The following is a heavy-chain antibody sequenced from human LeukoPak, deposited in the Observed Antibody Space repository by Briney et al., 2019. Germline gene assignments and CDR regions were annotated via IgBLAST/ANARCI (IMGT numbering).Heavy chain of an antibody. D-gene: IGHD6-19*01. V-gene: IGHV4-4*07. CDR1: GGSISDHY. Sequence: SETLFLTCTVSGGSISDHYWSRIRQPSGKGLEWIGRIYSSGSANYSPSLKSRVSMSVDTSNNYFSLNLTSVTAADTALYFCARDVRYASGWSTPESWGQGILVTVSS. CDR3: ARDVRYASGWSTPES. J-gene: IGHJ5*02. CDR2: IYSSGSA.